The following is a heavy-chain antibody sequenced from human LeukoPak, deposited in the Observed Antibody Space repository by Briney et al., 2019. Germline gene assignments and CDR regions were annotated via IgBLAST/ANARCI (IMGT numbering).Heavy chain of an antibody. V-gene: IGHV1-18*01. J-gene: IGHJ3*02. CDR3: ARDRQEWFGESRDAFDI. D-gene: IGHD3-10*01. CDR2: ISAYNGNT. Sequence: GESLKISCKASGYTFTSYGISWVRQAPGQGLEWMGWISAYNGNTNYAQKLQGRVTMTTDTSTSTAYMELRSLRSDDTAVYYCARDRQEWFGESRDAFDIWGQGTMVTVSS. CDR1: GYTFTSYG.